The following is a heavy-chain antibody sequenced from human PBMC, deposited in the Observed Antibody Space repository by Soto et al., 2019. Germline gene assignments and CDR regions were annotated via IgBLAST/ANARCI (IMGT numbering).Heavy chain of an antibody. D-gene: IGHD6-19*01. CDR3: AKYVAVAGTALYGMDV. CDR1: GFSFSSYA. V-gene: IGHV3-23*01. J-gene: IGHJ6*02. Sequence: EVQLLESGGSLVQPGGSLRLSCAASGFSFSSYAMSWARQAPGKGLEWVSVISNSGGTTFYADSVKGRFTISRDNFKNTVFLQMSSLRAEDTAVYYCAKYVAVAGTALYGMDVWGQGTTVTVSS. CDR2: ISNSGGTT.